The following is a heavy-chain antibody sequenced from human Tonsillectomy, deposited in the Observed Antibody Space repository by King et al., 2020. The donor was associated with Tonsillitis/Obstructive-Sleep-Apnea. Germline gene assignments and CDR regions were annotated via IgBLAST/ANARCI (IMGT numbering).Heavy chain of an antibody. CDR3: ATTYYYGWGSYNAYDYDGMDV. J-gene: IGHJ6*02. CDR2: IDPSDSYT. D-gene: IGHD3-10*01. Sequence: VQLVESGAEVKKTGESLRISCKGSGYSFTTYWISWVRQMPGKGLEWMGRIDPSDSYTNYSPSFQSHVTISADKSISTAYLQWSSLKATDTALYYCATTYYYGWGSYNAYDYDGMDVWGQGTTVTLSS. CDR1: GYSFTTYW. V-gene: IGHV5-10-1*03.